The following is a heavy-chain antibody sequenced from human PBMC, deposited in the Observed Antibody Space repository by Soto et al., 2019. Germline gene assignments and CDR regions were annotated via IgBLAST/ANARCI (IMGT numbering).Heavy chain of an antibody. J-gene: IGHJ5*02. CDR3: ARGRTYYDILTGYYQYRHPHNWFDP. D-gene: IGHD3-9*01. CDR1: GGSFSGYY. Sequence: SETLSLTCAGYGGSFSGYYWSWIRQPPGKGLEWIGEINHSGSTNYNPSLKSRVTISVDTSKNQFSLKLSSVTAADTAVYYCARGRTYYDILTGYYQYRHPHNWFDPWGQGTLVTVSS. V-gene: IGHV4-34*01. CDR2: INHSGST.